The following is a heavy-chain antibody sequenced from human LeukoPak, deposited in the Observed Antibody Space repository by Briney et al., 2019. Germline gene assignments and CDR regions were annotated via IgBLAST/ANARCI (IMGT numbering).Heavy chain of an antibody. CDR2: ISWNSGSI. J-gene: IGHJ4*02. D-gene: IGHD3-10*01. CDR1: GFTFSSYA. CDR3: AKGSGRMVRGVIDY. Sequence: GGSLRLSCAASGFTFSSYAMHWVRQAPGKGLEWVSGISWNSGSIGYADSVKGRFTISRDNAKNSLYLQMNSLRAEDTALYYCAKGSGRMVRGVIDYWGQGTLVTVSS. V-gene: IGHV3-9*01.